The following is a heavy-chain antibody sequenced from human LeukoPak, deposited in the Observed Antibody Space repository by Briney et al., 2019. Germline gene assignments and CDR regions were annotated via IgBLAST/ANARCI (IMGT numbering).Heavy chain of an antibody. CDR1: GGTFSSYA. D-gene: IGHD3-3*01. J-gene: IGHJ4*02. CDR3: ARVTIFGVVNNSDLDY. Sequence: SCKASGGTFSSYAMHWVRQAPGKGLEWVAVISYDGSNKYYADSVKGRFTISRDNSKNTLYLQMNSLRAEDTAVYYCARVTIFGVVNNSDLDYWGQGTLVTVSS. CDR2: ISYDGSNK. V-gene: IGHV3-30-3*01.